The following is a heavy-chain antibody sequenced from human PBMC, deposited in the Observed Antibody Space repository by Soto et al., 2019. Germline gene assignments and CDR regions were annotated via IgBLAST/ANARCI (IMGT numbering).Heavy chain of an antibody. CDR2: IYYSGST. CDR3: ARGPGSGWYDY. Sequence: QVQLQESGPGLVKPSQTLSLTCTVSGGSISSGGYYWSWIRQHPGKGLEWSGYIYYSGSTYYNPSRKSRVTISEDTSKNQFSLKLSSVTAADTAVYYCARGPGSGWYDYWGQGTLVTVSS. V-gene: IGHV4-31*03. CDR1: GGSISSGGYY. D-gene: IGHD6-19*01. J-gene: IGHJ4*02.